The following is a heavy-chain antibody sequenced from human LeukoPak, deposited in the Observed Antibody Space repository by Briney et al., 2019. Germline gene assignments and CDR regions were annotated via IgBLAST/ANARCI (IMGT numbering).Heavy chain of an antibody. D-gene: IGHD3-22*01. CDR2: INHSGST. J-gene: IGHJ3*02. Sequence: SETLSLTCAVYGGSFSGYYWSWIRQPPGKGLEWIGEINHSGSTNYNPSLKSRVTISVDTSKDQFSLKLSSVTAADTAVYYRARERKYYYDSSGYHVIAFDIWGQGTMVTVSS. CDR3: ARERKYYYDSSGYHVIAFDI. V-gene: IGHV4-34*01. CDR1: GGSFSGYY.